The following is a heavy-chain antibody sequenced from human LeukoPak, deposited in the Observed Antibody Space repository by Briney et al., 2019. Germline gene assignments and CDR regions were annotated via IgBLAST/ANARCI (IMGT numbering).Heavy chain of an antibody. CDR1: GYTLTDLS. D-gene: IGHD2-2*01. V-gene: IGHV1-24*01. CDR3: ATAGCSSTSCPADVSYYYYGMDV. CDR2: FDPEDGET. Sequence: ASVKVSCKVSGYTLTDLSMHWVRQAPGKGLEWMGGFDPEDGETIYAQKFQGRVTMTEDTSTDTAYMELSSLRSEDTAVYYCATAGCSSTSCPADVSYYYYGMDVWGQGTTVTVSS. J-gene: IGHJ6*02.